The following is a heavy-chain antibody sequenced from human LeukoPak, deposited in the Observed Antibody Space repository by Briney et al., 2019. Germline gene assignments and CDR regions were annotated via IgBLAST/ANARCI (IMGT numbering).Heavy chain of an antibody. J-gene: IGHJ4*02. V-gene: IGHV1-2*02. CDR3: ATMGATNFDH. CDR1: GYTFTDYY. D-gene: IGHD1-26*01. Sequence: GASVKVSCKASGYTFTDYYMHWVRQAPGQGLEWLGWINPNSGGTSYAQKFQGRVTMTRDTSICTAYMEVSRLRSDDTAVYYCATMGATNFDHWGQGTLVTVSS. CDR2: INPNSGGT.